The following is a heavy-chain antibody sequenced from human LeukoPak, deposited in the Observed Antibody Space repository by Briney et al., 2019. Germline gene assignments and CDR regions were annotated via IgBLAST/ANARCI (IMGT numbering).Heavy chain of an antibody. CDR2: IQQDGSER. CDR3: ARDKVVGATYFDY. V-gene: IGHV3-7*01. D-gene: IGHD1-26*01. J-gene: IGHJ4*02. Sequence: GGSLRLYCAASGFTFSNYWMSWVRQTPGKGLEWVANIQQDGSERYYVDSVKGRFTISRDNAKNSLYLQMNSLRAEDTAVYYCARDKVVGATYFDYWGQGTLVTVSS. CDR1: GFTFSNYW.